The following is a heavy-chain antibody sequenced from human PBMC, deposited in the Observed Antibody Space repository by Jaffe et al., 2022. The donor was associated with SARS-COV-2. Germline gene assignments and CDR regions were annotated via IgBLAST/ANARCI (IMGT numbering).Heavy chain of an antibody. D-gene: IGHD6-13*01. J-gene: IGHJ3*02. Sequence: EVQLVESGGGLVHPGRSLRLSCAASGFTFDDYAMHWVRQAPGKGLEWVSGISWNSDNIAYADSVKGRFTISRDNAKNSLYLQMNSLRAEDTALYYCVKDILVGVAAGTDAFDIWGQGTMVTVSS. CDR3: VKDILVGVAAGTDAFDI. CDR1: GFTFDDYA. CDR2: ISWNSDNI. V-gene: IGHV3-9*01.